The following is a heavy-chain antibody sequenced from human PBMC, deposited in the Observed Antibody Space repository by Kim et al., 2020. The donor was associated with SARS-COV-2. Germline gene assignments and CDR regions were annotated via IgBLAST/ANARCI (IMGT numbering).Heavy chain of an antibody. CDR3: AKDLGNITMVRGGGSSSTGGRGGGMDV. J-gene: IGHJ6*02. CDR1: GFTFSSYG. V-gene: IGHV3-33*06. D-gene: IGHD3-10*01. CDR2: IWYDGSNK. Sequence: GGSLRLSCAASGFTFSSYGMHWVRQAPGKGLEWVAVIWYDGSNKYYADSVKGRFTISRDNSKNTLYLQMNSLRAEDTAVYYCAKDLGNITMVRGGGSSSTGGRGGGMDVWGQGTTVTVSS.